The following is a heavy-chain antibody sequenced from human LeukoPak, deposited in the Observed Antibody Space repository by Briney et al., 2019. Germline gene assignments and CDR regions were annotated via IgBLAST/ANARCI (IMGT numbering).Heavy chain of an antibody. CDR1: GLTFSSFA. J-gene: IGHJ4*02. V-gene: IGHV3-30*04. D-gene: IGHD5-12*01. Sequence: GGSLRLSCAASGLTFSSFAMHWVRQSPVKGLEWVAVISHDGRITYHSDSMKGRFTISRDNSKNILYLQMTNLRVEDTAVYYCARDPEVAKPDYFDHWGQGTLVTVSS. CDR3: ARDPEVAKPDYFDH. CDR2: ISHDGRIT.